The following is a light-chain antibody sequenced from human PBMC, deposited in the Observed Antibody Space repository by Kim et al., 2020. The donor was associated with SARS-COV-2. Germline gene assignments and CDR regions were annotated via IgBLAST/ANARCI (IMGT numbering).Light chain of an antibody. CDR2: GAS. CDR3: QQYNNWPPLT. CDR1: QSLTSN. J-gene: IGKJ4*01. V-gene: IGKV3-15*01. Sequence: SPGERATLPCRASQSLTSNLAWYQQKPGQAPRLLIYGASTRATGIPARFSGSGSGTEFTLTISSLQSEDFAVYYCQQYNNWPPLTFGGGTKVDIK.